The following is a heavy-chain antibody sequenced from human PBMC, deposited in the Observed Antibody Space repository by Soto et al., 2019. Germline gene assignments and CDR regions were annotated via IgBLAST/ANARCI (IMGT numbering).Heavy chain of an antibody. CDR3: ARDLKATVTSYYYYYMDV. V-gene: IGHV1-3*01. D-gene: IGHD4-4*01. Sequence: QVPLVQSGAEVKKPGASVKVSCKASGYTFTSYAMHWVRQAPGQRLEWMGWINAGNGNTKYSQKFQGRVTITRDTSASTAYMELSSLRSEDTAVYYCARDLKATVTSYYYYYMDVWGKGTTVTVSS. J-gene: IGHJ6*03. CDR1: GYTFTSYA. CDR2: INAGNGNT.